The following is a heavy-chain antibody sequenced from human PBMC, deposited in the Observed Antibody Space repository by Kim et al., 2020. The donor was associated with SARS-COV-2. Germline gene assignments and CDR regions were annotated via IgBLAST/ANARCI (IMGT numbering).Heavy chain of an antibody. CDR1: GYTFTSYG. V-gene: IGHV1-18*01. D-gene: IGHD3-22*01. CDR2: SSAYNGNT. J-gene: IGHJ4*02. Sequence: ASVKVSCKASGYTFTSYGISWVRQAPGQGLEWMGWSSAYNGNTNYAQKLQGRVTMTTDTSTSTADMELRSLRSDDTAVYYCARDSLLYYYDSSCYNFDYWGQGTLVTVSS. CDR3: ARDSLLYYYDSSCYNFDY.